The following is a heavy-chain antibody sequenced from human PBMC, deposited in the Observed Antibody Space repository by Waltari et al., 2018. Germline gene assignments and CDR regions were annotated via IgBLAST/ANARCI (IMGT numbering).Heavy chain of an antibody. V-gene: IGHV3-74*01. CDR3: QGGLDY. CDR1: GFTFSNYW. D-gene: IGHD1-26*01. Sequence: EVHLVESGGGLVQPGGSLRLSCAVSGFTFSNYWRSWVRQAPGKGLVWVSRINPGGSSTTYADSVEGRFTISRDNAKNTLYLHMNSLRAEDTAVYYCQGGLDYWGQGTLVTVSS. J-gene: IGHJ4*02. CDR2: INPGGSST.